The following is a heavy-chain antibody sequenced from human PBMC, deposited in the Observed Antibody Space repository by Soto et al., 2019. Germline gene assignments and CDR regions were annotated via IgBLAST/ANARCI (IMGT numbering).Heavy chain of an antibody. J-gene: IGHJ4*01. D-gene: IGHD1-26*01. CDR1: GDSVSSNSAG. CDR3: ARGEQYSGRIFDY. Sequence: QVQLQQSGPGLVKPSQTLSLTCAITGDSVSSNSAGWSWVRQSPARGLEWLGRTYYRSKWYYEYAVYVRGRITINPYTSKNQYSLQMNSVTPEDTAVYFCARGEQYSGRIFDYWGQGTLVTVSS. V-gene: IGHV6-1*01. CDR2: TYYRSKWYY.